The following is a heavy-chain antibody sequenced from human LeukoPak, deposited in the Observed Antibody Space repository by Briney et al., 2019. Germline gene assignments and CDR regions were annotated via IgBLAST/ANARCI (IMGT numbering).Heavy chain of an antibody. V-gene: IGHV3-7*01. D-gene: IGHD5-18*01. CDR3: ARDSTLGYSYGIDY. CDR2: IRQDGSEK. J-gene: IGHJ4*02. CDR1: GFTFSDFW. Sequence: PGGSLGLSCAASGFTFSDFWMSWVRQAPGKGLEWVANIRQDGSEKYYVDSVKGRFTISRDNAKNSLSLQMNSLRAEDTAVYYCARDSTLGYSYGIDYWGQGTLVTVSS.